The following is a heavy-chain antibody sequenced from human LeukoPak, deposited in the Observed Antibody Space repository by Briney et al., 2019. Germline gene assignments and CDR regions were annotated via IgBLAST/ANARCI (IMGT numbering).Heavy chain of an antibody. D-gene: IGHD3-22*01. Sequence: GGSLRLSCAASGFTFSSYGMHWVRQAPGKGLEWVAVIWYDGSNKYYADSVKGRFTISRDNSKNTLYLQMNSLRAEDTAVYYCARAVDHYDRIQYGMDVWGQGTTVTVSS. CDR3: ARAVDHYDRIQYGMDV. CDR1: GFTFSSYG. V-gene: IGHV3-33*01. CDR2: IWYDGSNK. J-gene: IGHJ6*02.